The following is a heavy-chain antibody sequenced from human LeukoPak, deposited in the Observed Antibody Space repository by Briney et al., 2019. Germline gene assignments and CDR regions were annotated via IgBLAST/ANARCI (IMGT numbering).Heavy chain of an antibody. Sequence: SETLSLTCAVYGGSFSGYYWSWIRQPPGKGLEWIREINHSGSTNYNPSLKSRVTTSVDTSKNQFSLKLSSVTAADTAVYYCARQTLDLYSSGWYAFDYWGQGTLVTVSS. CDR1: GGSFSGYY. CDR2: INHSGST. D-gene: IGHD6-19*01. CDR3: ARQTLDLYSSGWYAFDY. J-gene: IGHJ4*02. V-gene: IGHV4-34*01.